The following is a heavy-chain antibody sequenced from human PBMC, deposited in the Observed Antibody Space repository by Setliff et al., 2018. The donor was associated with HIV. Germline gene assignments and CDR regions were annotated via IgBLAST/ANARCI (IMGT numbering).Heavy chain of an antibody. J-gene: IGHJ4*02. CDR2: ISPYDGSR. CDR1: GFTFTDFF. V-gene: IGHV1-2*02. CDR3: ARQPSTSFDH. Sequence: AAAVKVSCKASGFTFTDFFIHWVRQAPGQGLEWMGWISPYDGSRRISQRFRGRVTMTKDTSINTAYMESSGLTSDDTAVYDGARQPSTSFDHWGQGALVTVSS.